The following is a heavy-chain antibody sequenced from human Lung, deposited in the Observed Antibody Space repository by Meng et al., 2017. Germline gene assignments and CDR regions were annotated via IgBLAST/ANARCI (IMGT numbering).Heavy chain of an antibody. CDR2: VYHSGST. CDR1: GGSISSNNW. CDR3: ARDDSGYADFDS. D-gene: IGHD3-22*01. Sequence: QVQLRESGPGLVKPSGTLSLTCAVSGGSISSNNWWSWVRQTPGRGLEWIGEVYHSGSTNYNPSLKSRVIISVNNSKNQFSLKLTSVTAADTAVYYCARDDSGYADFDSWGQGTLVTVSS. V-gene: IGHV4-4*02. J-gene: IGHJ4*02.